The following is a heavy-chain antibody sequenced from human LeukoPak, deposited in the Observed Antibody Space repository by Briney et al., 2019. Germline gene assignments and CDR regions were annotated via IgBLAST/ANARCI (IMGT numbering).Heavy chain of an antibody. CDR2: THASGST. CDR1: GGPISSYY. CDR3: ARHGSGYSSNFDY. Sequence: PSETLSLTCTVSGGPISSYYWSWIWQPPGKGLEWIGYTHASGSTNYNPSLKSRVTISIDTSKNQFSLKLSSVTAADTAVYYCARHGSGYSSNFDYWGQGTLVTVSS. D-gene: IGHD3-22*01. V-gene: IGHV4-4*09. J-gene: IGHJ4*02.